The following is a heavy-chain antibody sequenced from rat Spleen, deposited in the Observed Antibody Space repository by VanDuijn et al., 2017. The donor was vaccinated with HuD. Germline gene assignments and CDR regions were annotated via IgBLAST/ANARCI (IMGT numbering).Heavy chain of an antibody. J-gene: IGHJ2*01. Sequence: EVQLVESGGGLVQPGRSMKLSCVASGFTFSNYYMAWVRQAPTKGLEWVASITTGGGNTYYRHSVRGRFTISRDNAKTTLYLQMDSLRSEDTATYYCCGPFDYWGQGVMVTVSS. CDR2: ITTGGGNT. CDR3: CGPFDY. CDR1: GFTFSNYY. V-gene: IGHV5-25*01.